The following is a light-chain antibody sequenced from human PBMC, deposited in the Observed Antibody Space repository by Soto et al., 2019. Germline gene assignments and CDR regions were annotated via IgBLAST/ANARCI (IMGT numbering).Light chain of an antibody. CDR2: GAS. CDR3: QQYGSSPRT. Sequence: EIAMTQSPATLSVSPGERATLSCRASQSVSSDLACYHQKPGQAPRILIYGASNRATGIPDRFSGSGSGTDFTLTITRLEPEDFAVYYCQQYGSSPRTFGQGTRLEI. V-gene: IGKV3-20*01. J-gene: IGKJ5*01. CDR1: QSVSSD.